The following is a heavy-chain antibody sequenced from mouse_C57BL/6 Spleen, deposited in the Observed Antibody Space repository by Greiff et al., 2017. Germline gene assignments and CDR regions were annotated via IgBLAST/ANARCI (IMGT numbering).Heavy chain of an antibody. D-gene: IGHD1-3*01. V-gene: IGHV1-15*01. CDR1: GYTFTDYE. J-gene: IGHJ3*01. CDR3: TRNLKAWFAY. CDR2: IDPETGGT. Sequence: VKLMESGAELVRPGASVTLSCKASGYTFTDYEMHWVKQTPVHGLEWIGAIDPETGGTAYNQKFKGKAILTADKSSSTAYMELRSLTSEDSAVYYCTRNLKAWFAYWGQGTLVTVSA.